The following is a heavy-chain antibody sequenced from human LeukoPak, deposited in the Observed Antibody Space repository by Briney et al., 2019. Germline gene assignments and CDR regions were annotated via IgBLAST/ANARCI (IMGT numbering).Heavy chain of an antibody. CDR3: AKDFRPYEDAFHI. CDR2: ISYDGINK. V-gene: IGHV3-30*18. Sequence: GRSLRLSCAASGFTFSHFGMHWVRQAPGKGLEGVAVISYDGINKYYVDSVKGRFTISRDNSKNTLYLQMNSLRAEDTAVYYCAKDFRPYEDAFHIGAQGTMVTVSS. D-gene: IGHD5-12*01. J-gene: IGHJ3*02. CDR1: GFTFSHFG.